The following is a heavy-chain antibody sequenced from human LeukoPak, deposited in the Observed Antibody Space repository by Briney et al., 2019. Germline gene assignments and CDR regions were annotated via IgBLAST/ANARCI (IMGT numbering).Heavy chain of an antibody. CDR2: IWLDGSAE. D-gene: IGHD6-6*01. J-gene: IGHJ4*02. V-gene: IGHV3-33*03. CDR3: VGTIASRGSEY. CDR1: GFSLSSYD. Sequence: GGSLRLSCAASGFSLSSYDMHWVRQAPGKGLEWVAIIWLDGSAEYYGDSAKGRFTVSRDNAKNTVYLQMNNLRVDDTAMYYCVGTIASRGSEYWGQGALVTVSS.